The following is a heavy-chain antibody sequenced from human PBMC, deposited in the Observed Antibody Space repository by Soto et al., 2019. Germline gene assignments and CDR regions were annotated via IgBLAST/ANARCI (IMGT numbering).Heavy chain of an antibody. Sequence: GGSLRLSCAASGFTFSSYAMSWVRQAPGKGLEWVSAISGSGGSTYYADSVKGRFTISRDNSKNTLYLQMNSLRAEDTAVYYCAKQYDSSGYYQVYFDYWGQGTLVTVSS. CDR3: AKQYDSSGYYQVYFDY. V-gene: IGHV3-23*01. D-gene: IGHD3-22*01. CDR1: GFTFSSYA. CDR2: ISGSGGST. J-gene: IGHJ4*02.